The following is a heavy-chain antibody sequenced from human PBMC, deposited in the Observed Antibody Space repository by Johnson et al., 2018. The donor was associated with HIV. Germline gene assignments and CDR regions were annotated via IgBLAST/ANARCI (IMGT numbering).Heavy chain of an antibody. D-gene: IGHD6-6*01. CDR1: GFTFDDYA. V-gene: IGHV3-9*01. CDR3: ARGSSGSFDL. CDR2: ISWNSGSI. Sequence: VQLVESGGGLVQPGGSLRLSCAASGFTFDDYAMHWVRQTPGKGLEWVSGISWNSGSIGYADSVKGRFTISRDSSKNAVYLQMSSLRAEDTALYYCARGSSGSFDLWGRGTMVTVSS. J-gene: IGHJ3*01.